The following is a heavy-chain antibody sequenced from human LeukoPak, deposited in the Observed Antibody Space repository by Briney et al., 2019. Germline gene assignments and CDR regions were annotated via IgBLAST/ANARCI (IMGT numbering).Heavy chain of an antibody. D-gene: IGHD3-10*01. CDR2: IWYDGSNK. CDR1: GFTFSSYG. Sequence: GRSLRLSCAASGFTFSSYGMHWVRQAPGKGLEWVAVIWYDGSNKYYADSVKGRFTISRDNSKNTLYLQMNSPRAEDTAVYYCARDQYYYGSGSYLYYWGQGTLVTVSS. V-gene: IGHV3-33*01. J-gene: IGHJ4*02. CDR3: ARDQYYYGSGSYLYY.